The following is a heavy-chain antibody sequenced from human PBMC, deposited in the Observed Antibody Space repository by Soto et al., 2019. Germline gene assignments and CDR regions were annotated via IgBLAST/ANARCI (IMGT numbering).Heavy chain of an antibody. Sequence: QVQLQESGPGLVKPSQTLSLTCTVSGGSISSGGYYWSWIRQHPGKGLEWIGYIYYSGSTYYNPSLKSRVTILVDTSKNQFSLKLSSVTAADTAVYYCARGGGNHYYYGMDVWGQGTTVTVSS. V-gene: IGHV4-31*03. D-gene: IGHD3-3*01. J-gene: IGHJ6*02. CDR1: GGSISSGGYY. CDR2: IYYSGST. CDR3: ARGGGNHYYYGMDV.